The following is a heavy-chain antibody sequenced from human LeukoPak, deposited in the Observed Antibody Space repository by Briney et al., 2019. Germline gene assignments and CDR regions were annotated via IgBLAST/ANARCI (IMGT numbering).Heavy chain of an antibody. CDR2: VYISGGT. Sequence: SETLSLTCTVSGGSISSYYWSWIRQPAGKGLEWIGRVYISGGTNSNPSLKSRVTMSLDTSKNQFSLKLSSVTAADTAVYYCAREFGEYYFDYWGQGTLVTVSS. CDR1: GGSISSYY. D-gene: IGHD3-10*01. V-gene: IGHV4-4*07. CDR3: AREFGEYYFDY. J-gene: IGHJ4*02.